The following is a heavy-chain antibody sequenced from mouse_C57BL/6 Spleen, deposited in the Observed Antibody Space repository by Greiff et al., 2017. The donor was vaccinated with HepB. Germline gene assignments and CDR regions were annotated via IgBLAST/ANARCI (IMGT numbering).Heavy chain of an antibody. D-gene: IGHD2-4*01. CDR3: ARGRYYDSPWFAY. CDR1: GYTFTSYW. V-gene: IGHV1-55*01. Sequence: QVQLQQPGAELVKPGASVKMSCKASGYTFTSYWITWVKQRPGQGLEWIGDIYPGSGSTNYNEKFKSKATLTVDTSSSTAYMQLSSLTSEDSAVDYCARGRYYDSPWFAYWGQGTLVTVSA. J-gene: IGHJ3*01. CDR2: IYPGSGST.